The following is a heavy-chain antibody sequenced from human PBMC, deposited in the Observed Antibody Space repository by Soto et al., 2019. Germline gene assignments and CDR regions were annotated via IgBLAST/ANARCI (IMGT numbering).Heavy chain of an antibody. CDR1: GFNLGSYW. J-gene: IGHJ4*02. V-gene: IGHV3-74*01. D-gene: IGHD1-1*01. CDR3: ARGGLEPFDY. Sequence: EVQLVESGGGLVQPGGSLRLSCAASGFNLGSYWMHWVRQAPGKGLVWVSRINDYGTTINYAESVEGRFTSSRDHAKSEVYLQMNTLRAEDTAVYYCARGGLEPFDYWYQGALVTVSS. CDR2: INDYGTTI.